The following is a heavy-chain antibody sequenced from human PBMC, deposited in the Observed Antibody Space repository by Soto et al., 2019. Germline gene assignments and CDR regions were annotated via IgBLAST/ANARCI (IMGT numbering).Heavy chain of an antibody. Sequence: QVPLVQSGAEVKKPGSSVKVSCKASGGTFSSYAISWVRQAPGQGLEWMGGIIPIFGTANYAQKFQGRVTITADKSTSTAYMELSSLRSEDTAVYYCARVGSPAYCSGGSCYGSEGGYWGQGTLVTVSS. CDR3: ARVGSPAYCSGGSCYGSEGGY. CDR2: IIPIFGTA. J-gene: IGHJ4*02. D-gene: IGHD2-15*01. CDR1: GGTFSSYA. V-gene: IGHV1-69*06.